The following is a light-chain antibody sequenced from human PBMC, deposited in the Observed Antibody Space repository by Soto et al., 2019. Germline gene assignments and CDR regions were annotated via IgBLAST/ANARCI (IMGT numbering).Light chain of an antibody. J-gene: IGKJ4*01. CDR2: DAS. V-gene: IGKV3-11*01. CDR3: QQRSNWPPALS. Sequence: EVVLTQSPATLSLSPGDRATLSCRASQSVNNFLAWYQQKPGQTPRLLIYDASKRATGIPGRFSGSGSGTDFTLTISSLEPEDFVVYYCQQRSNWPPALSFGGGTKVDI. CDR1: QSVNNF.